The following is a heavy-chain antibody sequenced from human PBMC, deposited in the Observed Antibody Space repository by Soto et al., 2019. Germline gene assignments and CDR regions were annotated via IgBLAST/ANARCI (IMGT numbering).Heavy chain of an antibody. D-gene: IGHD3-3*01. CDR2: ISAYNGNT. V-gene: IGHV1-18*04. Sequence: DSMQVSCKASGYTFTSYGISWVRQAPGQGLEWMGWISAYNGNTNYAQKLQGRVTMTTDTSTSTAYMELRSLRSDDTAVYYCVRDLVPNLAWVLGLEYWG. J-gene: IGHJ4*01. CDR1: GYTFTSYG. CDR3: VRDLVPNLAWVLGLEY.